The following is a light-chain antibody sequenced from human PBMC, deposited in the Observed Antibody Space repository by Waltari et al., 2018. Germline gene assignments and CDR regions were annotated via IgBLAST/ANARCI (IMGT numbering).Light chain of an antibody. Sequence: EIVMTQSPATLSVSPGERATLSCRASQSVGSNLAWYQQKPGQAPRLLIYGASTRATGIPARFSGSGSGTEFTLTISSLQSEDFAVYYCQQYNNWPPWTFDQGTKVEIK. CDR2: GAS. J-gene: IGKJ1*01. V-gene: IGKV3-15*01. CDR1: QSVGSN. CDR3: QQYNNWPPWT.